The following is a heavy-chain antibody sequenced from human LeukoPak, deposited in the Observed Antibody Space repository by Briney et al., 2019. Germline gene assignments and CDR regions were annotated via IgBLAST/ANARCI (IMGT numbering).Heavy chain of an antibody. J-gene: IGHJ5*02. CDR2: ISANGGDT. CDR1: GFTFSTYA. CDR3: ARDREASRLDP. Sequence: GGSLRLSCAASGFTFSTYAMSWVRQAPGKGLEWVSHISANGGDTHYADSVKGRFSISRDNSKNTLYLQMNSLRAEDTAVYYCARDREASRLDPWGQGTLVTVSS. V-gene: IGHV3-23*01.